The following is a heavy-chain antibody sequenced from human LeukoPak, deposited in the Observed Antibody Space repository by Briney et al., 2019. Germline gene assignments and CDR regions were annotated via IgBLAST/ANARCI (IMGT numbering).Heavy chain of an antibody. J-gene: IGHJ3*02. Sequence: GGSLRLSCAASGFTFSSYSMNWVRQAPGKGLEWVSSISSSSSYIYYADSVKGRFTISRDNAKNSLYLQMNSLRAEDTAVYYCAREFKVVPAAKGLEQLVHGGAFDIWGQGTMVTVSS. CDR3: AREFKVVPAAKGLEQLVHGGAFDI. V-gene: IGHV3-21*01. CDR1: GFTFSSYS. D-gene: IGHD2-2*01. CDR2: ISSSSSYI.